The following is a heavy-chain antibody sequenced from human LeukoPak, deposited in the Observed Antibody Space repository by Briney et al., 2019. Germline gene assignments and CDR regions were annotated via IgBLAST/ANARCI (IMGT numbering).Heavy chain of an antibody. V-gene: IGHV3-30*03. J-gene: IGHJ4*02. CDR3: ARDPTGSIDY. D-gene: IGHD3-9*01. CDR1: GFTFSRHG. CDR2: ISYDGSNK. Sequence: GGSLRLSCAASGFTFSRHGMHWVRQAPGQGLEWVAVISYDGSNKYYADSVKGRFTISRDNSKNTLYLQMNSLRAEDTAVYYCARDPTGSIDYWGQGVLVTVSS.